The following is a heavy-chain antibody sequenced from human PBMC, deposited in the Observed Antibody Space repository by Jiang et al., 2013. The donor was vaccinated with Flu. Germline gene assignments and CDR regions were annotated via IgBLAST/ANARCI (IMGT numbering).Heavy chain of an antibody. CDR3: ARDFQAVAGFDY. Sequence: SQTLSLTCAISGDSVSNNSAAWNWIRQSPSRGLEWLGRTYYRSRWYNDYAISVKSRITINPDTSKNQFSLLLNSVTPEDTAVYYCARDFQAVAGFDYWGQGTLVTVSS. V-gene: IGHV6-1*01. D-gene: IGHD6-19*01. CDR1: GDSVSNNSAA. CDR2: TYYRSRWYN. J-gene: IGHJ4*02.